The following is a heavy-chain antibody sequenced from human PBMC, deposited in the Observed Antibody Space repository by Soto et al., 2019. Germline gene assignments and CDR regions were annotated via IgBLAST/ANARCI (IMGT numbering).Heavy chain of an antibody. V-gene: IGHV5-10-1*01. CDR1: GYSFTSYW. Sequence: VESLKISGKGSGYSFTSYWISWVRQMPGKGLEWMGRIDPSDSYTNYSPSFQGHVTISADKSISTAYLQWSSLKASDTAIYYCARHGRDGYNLAYYYGMDVWGQGTTVTVSS. CDR2: IDPSDSYT. CDR3: ARHGRDGYNLAYYYGMDV. J-gene: IGHJ6*02. D-gene: IGHD5-12*01.